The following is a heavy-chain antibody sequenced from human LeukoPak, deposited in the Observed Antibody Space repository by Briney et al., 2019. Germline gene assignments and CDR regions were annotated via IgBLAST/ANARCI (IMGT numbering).Heavy chain of an antibody. CDR2: IYTSGST. J-gene: IGHJ4*02. V-gene: IGHV4-61*02. Sequence: SETLSLTCTVSGGSIRSGGYYWSWIRQPAGKGLEWIGRIYTSGSTNYNASLKSRVSMSVDTSKNQFSLKLSSVTAADTAVFYCARENSGSYREFDYWGQGTLVTVSS. CDR1: GGSIRSGGYY. D-gene: IGHD1-26*01. CDR3: ARENSGSYREFDY.